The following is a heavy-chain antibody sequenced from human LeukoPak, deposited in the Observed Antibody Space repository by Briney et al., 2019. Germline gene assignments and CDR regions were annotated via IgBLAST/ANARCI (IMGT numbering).Heavy chain of an antibody. D-gene: IGHD2-21*02. J-gene: IGHJ3*02. CDR3: ARNCGGDCYYAFDI. Sequence: SETLSLTCTVSGGSISSGDYYWSWIRQPSGKGLEWIGYIYYSGSTYYNPSLKSRVTISVDTSKNQFSLKLSSVTAADTAVYYCARNCGGDCYYAFDIWGQGTMVTVSS. CDR1: GGSISSGDYY. V-gene: IGHV4-30-4*01. CDR2: IYYSGST.